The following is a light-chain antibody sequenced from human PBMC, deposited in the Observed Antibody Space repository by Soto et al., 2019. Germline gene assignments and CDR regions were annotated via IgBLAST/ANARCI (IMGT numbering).Light chain of an antibody. CDR2: WAS. CDR1: QGLLYSLDNKSY. CDR3: QQYRHPHQT. V-gene: IGKV4-1*01. Sequence: DAVMTQSPESLAASVGERATMRCKSSQGLLYSLDNKSYLAWYQQKPGQPPKLLIYWASTRASGVPDRFSGNGSATDFYLHNSRLQDEDVALYYCQQYRHPHQTFGQETKLKIK. J-gene: IGKJ1*01.